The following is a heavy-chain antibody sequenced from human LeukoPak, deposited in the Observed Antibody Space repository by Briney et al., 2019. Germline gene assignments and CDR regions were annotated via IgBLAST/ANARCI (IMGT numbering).Heavy chain of an antibody. CDR3: ARALAEGADDAFDI. CDR2: TYYRSTWYN. CDR1: GDSVSSNSVT. V-gene: IGHV6-1*01. D-gene: IGHD4/OR15-4a*01. J-gene: IGHJ3*02. Sequence: KTSQTLSLTCAISGDSVSSNSVTWNWIRQSPSRGLEWLGRTYYRSTWYNDYAVSVRGRITINPDTSKNQFSLQLNSVTPEDTAVYYCARALAEGADDAFDIWGQGTMVTVSS.